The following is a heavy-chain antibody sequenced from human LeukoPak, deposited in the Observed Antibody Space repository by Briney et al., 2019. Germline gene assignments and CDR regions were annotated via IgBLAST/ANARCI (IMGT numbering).Heavy chain of an antibody. CDR2: IYYSGST. CDR1: GYSISSGYY. Sequence: SETLSLTCTVSGYSISSGYYWGWIRQPPGKGLEWIGYIYYSGSTNYNPSLKSRVTISVDTSKNQFSLKLSSVTAADTAVYYCARVGLGYCSSTSCSSLAFDIWGQGTMVTVSS. D-gene: IGHD2-2*01. CDR3: ARVGLGYCSSTSCSSLAFDI. J-gene: IGHJ3*02. V-gene: IGHV4-61*01.